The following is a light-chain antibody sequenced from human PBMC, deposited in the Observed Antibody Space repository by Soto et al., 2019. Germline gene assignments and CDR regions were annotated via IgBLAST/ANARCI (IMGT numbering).Light chain of an antibody. CDR1: QSLNNW. J-gene: IGKJ2*01. Sequence: DIQITQSPSTVSASVGDRVTITCRASQSLNNWLAWYQQKPGKAPKLLIFDASSLKSGVPSRFSGSGSGTEFTLIISSLQPDDFATYYCQQYSSYSGYTFGQGTKVDIK. CDR2: DAS. CDR3: QQYSSYSGYT. V-gene: IGKV1-5*01.